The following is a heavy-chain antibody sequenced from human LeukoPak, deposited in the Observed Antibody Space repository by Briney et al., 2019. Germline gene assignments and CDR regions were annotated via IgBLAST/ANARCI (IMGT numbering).Heavy chain of an antibody. CDR2: IYHSGST. V-gene: IGHV4-38-2*02. Sequence: SETLSLTCTVSGYSISSGYYWGWIRQPPGKGLEWIGSIYHSGSTYYNPSLKSRVTISVDTSKNQFSLKLSSVTAADTAVYYCARNLIPEQLVLTFWGQGTLVTVSS. J-gene: IGHJ4*02. D-gene: IGHD6-13*01. CDR1: GYSISSGYY. CDR3: ARNLIPEQLVLTF.